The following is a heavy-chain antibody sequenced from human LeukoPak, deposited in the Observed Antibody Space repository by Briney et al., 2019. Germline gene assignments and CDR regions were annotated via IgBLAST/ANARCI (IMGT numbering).Heavy chain of an antibody. CDR1: GFTFSGSA. J-gene: IGHJ6*03. CDR2: IRSKANSYAT. CDR3: TTRGYSSSEYYYYYYMDV. D-gene: IGHD6-6*01. V-gene: IGHV3-73*01. Sequence: PGGSLRLSCAASGFTFSGSAMHWVRRASGKGLEWVGRIRSKANSYATAYAASVKGRFTISRDDSKNTAYLQMNSLKTEDTAVYYCTTRGYSSSEYYYYYYMDVWGKGTTVTVSS.